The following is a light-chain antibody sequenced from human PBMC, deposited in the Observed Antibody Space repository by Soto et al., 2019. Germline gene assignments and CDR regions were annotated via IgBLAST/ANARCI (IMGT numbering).Light chain of an antibody. CDR1: SSNIGSNT. CDR3: AAWDDSLNGVV. Sequence: QAVVTQPPSASGTPGQRVTISCSGSSSNIGSNTVNWYQQLPGTAPKLLIYSNKQRPSGVPDRFSGSKSGTSASLAITGLQSEDEADYYCAAWDDSLNGVVFGGGTKLTVL. J-gene: IGLJ2*01. CDR2: SNK. V-gene: IGLV1-44*01.